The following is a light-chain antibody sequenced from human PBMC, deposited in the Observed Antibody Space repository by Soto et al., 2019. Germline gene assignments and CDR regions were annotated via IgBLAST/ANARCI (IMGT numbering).Light chain of an antibody. CDR1: PSITTY. J-gene: IGKJ4*01. CDR3: QQIYSAPLT. CDR2: AAS. V-gene: IGKV1-39*01. Sequence: DIQMTQSPSSLSASVGDRVTITCRASPSITTYLNWYRQKPGKAPKLLIYAASSLQSGVPSRFSGSGSETEFTLSISSLQPEDFATYFCQQIYSAPLTFGGGTKVEIK.